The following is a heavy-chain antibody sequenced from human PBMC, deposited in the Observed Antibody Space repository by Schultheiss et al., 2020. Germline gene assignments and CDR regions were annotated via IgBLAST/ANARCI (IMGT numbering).Heavy chain of an antibody. CDR3: ARDFLLLYSSGPGAFDI. CDR2: ISSSSSYI. CDR1: GFTFSAYD. Sequence: GGSLRLSCAASGFTFSAYDMHWVRQAPGKGLEWVSSISSSSSYIYYADSVKGRFTISRDNAKNSLYLQMNSLRAEDTAVYYCARDFLLLYSSGPGAFDIWGQGTMVTVSS. V-gene: IGHV3-21*01. J-gene: IGHJ3*02. D-gene: IGHD6-19*01.